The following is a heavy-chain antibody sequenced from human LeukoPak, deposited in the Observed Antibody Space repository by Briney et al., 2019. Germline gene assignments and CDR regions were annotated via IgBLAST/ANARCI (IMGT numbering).Heavy chain of an antibody. J-gene: IGHJ4*02. D-gene: IGHD6-19*01. CDR1: GFTFSSYG. CDR2: ISGSGGST. CDR3: ASSCLPRSGWQECTDY. V-gene: IGHV3-23*01. Sequence: PGGTLRLSCAASGFTFSSYGMSWVRQAPGKGLEWGSAISGSGGSTYYADSVKGRFTISRDNSKNTLYLQMNSPRAEDTAVYYCASSCLPRSGWQECTDYWGQGTLVTVSS.